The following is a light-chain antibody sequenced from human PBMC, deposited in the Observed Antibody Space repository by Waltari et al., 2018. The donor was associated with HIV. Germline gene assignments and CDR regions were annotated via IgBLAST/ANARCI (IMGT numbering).Light chain of an antibody. CDR2: SNN. J-gene: IGLJ1*01. CDR1: TSNSGGNP. V-gene: IGLV1-44*01. Sequence: QSVLAQPPSASGTPGQRVTISCSGSTSNSGGNPVSWYQQLPGTAPKLLIYSNNERTSGVPDRLSGSTSGTSASLVISGLQSEDEADYYCAAWDDSLKGGAFGTGTKVTVL. CDR3: AAWDDSLKGGA.